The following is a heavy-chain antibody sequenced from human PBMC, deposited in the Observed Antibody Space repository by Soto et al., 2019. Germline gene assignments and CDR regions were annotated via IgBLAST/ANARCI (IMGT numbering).Heavy chain of an antibody. Sequence: QVQLVQSGAEVKKPGASVKVSCKASGYTFTDYYMHWGRQAPGQGLEWMGWINPISGGTNYAQNFQGRVTRARDTSINTASMELSRLRADDTAVYYCARGPTVCRFDFWGQGTLVNVSS. CDR3: ARGPTVCRFDF. CDR1: GYTFTDYY. D-gene: IGHD4-17*01. CDR2: INPISGGT. J-gene: IGHJ4*02. V-gene: IGHV1-2*02.